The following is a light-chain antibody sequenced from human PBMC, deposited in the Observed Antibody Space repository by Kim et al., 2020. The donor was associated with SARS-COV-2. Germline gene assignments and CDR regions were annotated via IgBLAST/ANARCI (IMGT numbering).Light chain of an antibody. CDR1: QYVNDT. J-gene: IGKJ5*01. CDR3: QQYNNWPPIT. V-gene: IGKV3-15*01. Sequence: SPGDRAALSCRASQYVNDTLGWYQQTPGQAPRLLIYGASTRATGIPARFSGSGSGREFSLIINSVQSEDVALYYCQQYNNWPPITFGQGKRLEI. CDR2: GAS.